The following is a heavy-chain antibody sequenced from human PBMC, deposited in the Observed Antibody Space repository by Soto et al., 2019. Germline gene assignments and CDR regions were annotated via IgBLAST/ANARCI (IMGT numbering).Heavy chain of an antibody. CDR3: ARDRGRSCIGGTCPFDY. J-gene: IGHJ4*02. CDR1: GYSFTIYG. Sequence: VASVKVSCKASGYSFTIYGITWVRQAPGQGLEWMGWISTYDGNTNYAQNFQGRVSMARDTSTSTAYLELRSLRSDDTAVYYCARDRGRSCIGGTCPFDYWGQGTLVTV. D-gene: IGHD2-15*01. CDR2: ISTYDGNT. V-gene: IGHV1-18*01.